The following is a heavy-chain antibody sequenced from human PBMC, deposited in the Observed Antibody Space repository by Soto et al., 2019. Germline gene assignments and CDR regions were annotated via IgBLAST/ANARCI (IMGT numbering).Heavy chain of an antibody. CDR2: ISRDGTNK. Sequence: GGSLRLSCAASGFTFSRYAIHWVRQAPGKGLEWVAVISRDGTNKYYVDSVKGRFTISRHNSRNTLYLQMNSLRHEDAAVYYCARSRSGAVANSFDFWGQGTLVTVSS. J-gene: IGHJ4*02. V-gene: IGHV3-30*04. CDR3: ARSRSGAVANSFDF. D-gene: IGHD3-10*01. CDR1: GFTFSRYA.